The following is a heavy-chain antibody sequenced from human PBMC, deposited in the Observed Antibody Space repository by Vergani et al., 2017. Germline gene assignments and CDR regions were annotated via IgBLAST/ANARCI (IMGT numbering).Heavy chain of an antibody. J-gene: IGHJ5*02. CDR2: IYYSGST. CDR1: GGSISSYY. Sequence: QVQLQESGPGLVKPSETLSLTCTVSGGSISSYYWSWIRQPPGKGLEWIGYIYYSGSTNYNPSLKSRVTISVDTSKNQFSLKLSSVTAADTAVYYCARGYDFWSGYSANGFDPWGQGTLVTVSS. V-gene: IGHV4-59*01. D-gene: IGHD3-3*01. CDR3: ARGYDFWSGYSANGFDP.